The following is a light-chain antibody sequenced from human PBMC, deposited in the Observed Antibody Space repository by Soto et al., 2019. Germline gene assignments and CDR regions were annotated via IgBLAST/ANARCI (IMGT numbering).Light chain of an antibody. J-gene: IGLJ2*01. CDR2: VNSGGSH. CDR1: SGHSSYD. V-gene: IGLV4-69*01. CDR3: QTWGTGYVV. Sequence: QSVLTQSPSASASLGASVKLTCTLSSGHSSYDIAWHQQQPDKGPRFLMTVNSGGSHSKGDGIPDRFSGSSSGAERYLTISSLQSEDEADYYCQTWGTGYVVFGGGTKLTVL.